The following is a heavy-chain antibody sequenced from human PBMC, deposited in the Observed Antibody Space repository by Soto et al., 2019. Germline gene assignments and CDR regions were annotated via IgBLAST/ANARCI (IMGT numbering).Heavy chain of an antibody. V-gene: IGHV2-5*02. CDR2: IYWDDDK. CDR1: GFSLSTSGVG. D-gene: IGHD3-10*01. CDR3: ALPVYGSGSLDAFDI. J-gene: IGHJ3*02. Sequence: QITLKESGPTLVKPTQTLTLTCTFSGFSLSTSGVGVGWIRQPPGKALEWLALIYWDDDKRYSPSLKSRLTITKDTSKHQVVLTMTNMDPVDTATYYCALPVYGSGSLDAFDIWGQGTMVTVSS.